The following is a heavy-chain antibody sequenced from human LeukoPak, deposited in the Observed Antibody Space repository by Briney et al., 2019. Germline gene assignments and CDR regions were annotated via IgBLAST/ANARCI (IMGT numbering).Heavy chain of an antibody. V-gene: IGHV4-34*01. J-gene: IGHJ4*02. CDR1: GGSFSGYY. D-gene: IGHD6-13*01. CDR3: ATTPREYSSTWYYFDY. Sequence: SETLSLTCAVYGGSFSGYYWSWIRQPPGKGLEWIGEINHSGSTNYNPSLKSRVTMSVDTSKKQFSLNLSSVTAADTAVYYCATTPREYSSTWYYFDYRGQGILVTVSS. CDR2: INHSGST.